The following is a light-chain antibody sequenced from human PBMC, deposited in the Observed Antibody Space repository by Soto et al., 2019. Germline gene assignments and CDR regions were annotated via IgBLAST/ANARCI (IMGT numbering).Light chain of an antibody. Sequence: VLTLSPVTVSLSPGERATLFCRASQSVATSQLAWYQQNSGQAPRLLIGASSRATGVPDRFIASGSGTDFTLTISRLEPEDFAVYYCQQFASSPRTFGRGTKVDIK. V-gene: IGKV3-20*01. CDR3: QQFASSPRT. CDR2: GAS. J-gene: IGKJ1*01. CDR1: QSVATSQ.